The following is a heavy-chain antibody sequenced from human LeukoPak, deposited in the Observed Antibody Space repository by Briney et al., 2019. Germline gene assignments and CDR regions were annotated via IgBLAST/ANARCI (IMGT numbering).Heavy chain of an antibody. CDR1: GLTFSSYW. CDR2: INQDGSEK. D-gene: IGHD6-19*01. J-gene: IGHJ4*02. V-gene: IGHV3-7*01. Sequence: GGSLRLSCAASGLTFSSYWMTWVRLPPGKGLEWVANINQDGSEKYYVDSVKGRFTISRDNAKDSLYLQMNSLRAEDTAVYYCARDSSGWNDYWGQGTLVTVSS. CDR3: ARDSSGWNDY.